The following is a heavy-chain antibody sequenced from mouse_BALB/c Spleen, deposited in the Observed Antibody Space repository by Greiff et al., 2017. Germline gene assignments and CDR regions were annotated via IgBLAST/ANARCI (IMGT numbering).Heavy chain of an antibody. J-gene: IGHJ2*01. CDR3: ARGAGNYVDY. V-gene: IGHV1-80*01. Sequence: VQLVESGAELVRPGSSVKISCKASGYAFSSYWMNWVKQRPGQGLEWIGQIYPGDGDTNYNGKFKGKATLTADKSSSTAYMQLSSLTSEDSAVYFCARGAGNYVDYWGQGTTLTVSS. CDR2: IYPGDGDT. CDR1: GYAFSSYW.